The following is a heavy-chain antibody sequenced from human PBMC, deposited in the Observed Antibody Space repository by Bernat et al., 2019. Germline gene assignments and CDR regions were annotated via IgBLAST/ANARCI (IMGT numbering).Heavy chain of an antibody. CDR3: AKVSLGCSGGSCYSGHFDY. CDR1: GFTFSSYA. CDR2: ISGSGGIT. Sequence: EVQLVESGGGLVQPGGSLRLSCAASGFTFSSYAMSWVRQAPGKGLEWVSAISGSGGITYYADSVKGRFTISRDNSKNTLYLQMNSLRAEDTAVYYCAKVSLGCSGGSCYSGHFDYWGQGTLVTVSS. D-gene: IGHD2-15*01. V-gene: IGHV3-23*04. J-gene: IGHJ4*02.